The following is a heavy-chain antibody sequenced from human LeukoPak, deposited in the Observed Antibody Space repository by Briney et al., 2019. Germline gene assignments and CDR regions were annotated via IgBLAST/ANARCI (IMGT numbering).Heavy chain of an antibody. CDR3: ARGLISRYFDY. CDR1: GDSISTSSHY. Sequence: PSETLSLTCTVSGDSISTSSHYWGWIRQPPGKGLESIGTMFYSGSTYYNPSLKSRVTISVDTSKNQFSLKLSSVTAADTAVYYCARGLISRYFDYWGQGTLVTVSS. D-gene: IGHD3-16*01. J-gene: IGHJ4*02. V-gene: IGHV4-39*07. CDR2: MFYSGST.